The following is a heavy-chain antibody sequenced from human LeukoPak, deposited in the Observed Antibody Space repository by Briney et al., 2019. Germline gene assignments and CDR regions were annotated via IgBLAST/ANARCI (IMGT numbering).Heavy chain of an antibody. D-gene: IGHD3-9*01. V-gene: IGHV3-74*01. CDR2: INGDAGST. Sequence: GESLRLSCAGSGFTFNTYWMHWVRQAPGKGLVWVSRINGDAGSTNYADSVKGRFTISRDNAKNTLYLQMDNLRAEDTAVYYCARVLRYFDWGFDNWGQGTLVTVSS. CDR3: ARVLRYFDWGFDN. J-gene: IGHJ4*02. CDR1: GFTFNTYW.